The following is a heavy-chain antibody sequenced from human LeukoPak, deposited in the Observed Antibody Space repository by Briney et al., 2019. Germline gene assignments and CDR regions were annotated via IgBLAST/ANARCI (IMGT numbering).Heavy chain of an antibody. CDR2: IYYSGST. Sequence: SETLSLTCTVSGGSISSYYWSWIRQPPGKGLEWIGYIYYSGSTNYNPSLKSRVTISVETSKNQFSLKLSSVTAADTAVYYCARSSYSSSPFDFDYWGQGTLVTVSS. CDR1: GGSISSYY. CDR3: ARSSYSSSPFDFDY. D-gene: IGHD6-6*01. J-gene: IGHJ4*02. V-gene: IGHV4-59*01.